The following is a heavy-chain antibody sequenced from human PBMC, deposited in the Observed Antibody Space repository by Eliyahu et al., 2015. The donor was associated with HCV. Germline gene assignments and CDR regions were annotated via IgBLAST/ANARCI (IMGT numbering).Heavy chain of an antibody. J-gene: IGHJ4*02. V-gene: IGHV3-9*01. CDR1: GFTFDDYA. D-gene: IGHD3-22*01. CDR3: VKDIDSSGYWPAY. CDR2: ISWNGGSI. Sequence: EVQLVESGGGLVQPGRSLRLSCVASGFTFDDYAIHWVRQAPGKGLEWVSGISWNGGSIGYADSVKGRFTISRDNAKNSLYLQMNSLRVEDTAFYYCVKDIDSSGYWPAYWGQGTLVSVSS.